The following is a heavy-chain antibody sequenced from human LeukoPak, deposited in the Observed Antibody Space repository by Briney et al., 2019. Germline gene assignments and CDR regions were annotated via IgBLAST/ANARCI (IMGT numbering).Heavy chain of an antibody. J-gene: IGHJ6*03. D-gene: IGHD6-19*01. CDR3: AKTEDSSGWPYYYYYMDV. Sequence: GGSLRLSCAASGFTFSSYSMNWVRQAPGKGLEWVSSISSSSSYIYYADSVKGRFTISRDNAKNSLYLQMNSLRAEDTAVYYCAKTEDSSGWPYYYYYMDVWGKGTTVTVSS. CDR2: ISSSSSYI. V-gene: IGHV3-21*01. CDR1: GFTFSSYS.